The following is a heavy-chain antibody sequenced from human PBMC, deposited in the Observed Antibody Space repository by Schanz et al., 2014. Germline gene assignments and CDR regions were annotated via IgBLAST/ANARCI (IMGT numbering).Heavy chain of an antibody. J-gene: IGHJ4*02. V-gene: IGHV1-69*02. CDR1: GGTFNSYT. CDR3: ARGYGDSPTDF. Sequence: QVQLVQSGAEVKKPGSSMKVSCKASGGTFNSYTINWVRQAPGQGLEWMGKIIPVLNIATYAQKFQGRVTITADRSTSTAYMELSSLRSEDTAVYYCARGYGDSPTDFWGQGTLVIVSS. D-gene: IGHD4-17*01. CDR2: IIPVLNIA.